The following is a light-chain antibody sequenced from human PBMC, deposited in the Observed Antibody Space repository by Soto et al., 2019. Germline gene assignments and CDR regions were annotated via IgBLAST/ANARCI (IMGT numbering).Light chain of an antibody. V-gene: IGLV1-44*01. CDR2: TNT. CDR3: SSWVERFGGYMI. J-gene: IGLJ2*01. Sequence: QSVVTQPPSASGTPGQRVTLSCAGSNSNIGRSTVNWYQQLPGTAPKLIIYTNTERPSGVPARFSVSRSGTSAYLALTGLQADAEEYYYCSSWVERFGGYMIFGGGTKLTVL. CDR1: NSNIGRST.